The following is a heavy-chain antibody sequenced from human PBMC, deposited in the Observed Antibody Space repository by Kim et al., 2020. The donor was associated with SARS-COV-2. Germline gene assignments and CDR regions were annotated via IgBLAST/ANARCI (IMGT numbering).Heavy chain of an antibody. CDR1: GFTLSYYG. D-gene: IGHD3-22*01. CDR2: IKGDGREK. V-gene: IGHV3-7*01. Sequence: GGSLRLSCAASGFTLSYYGMSWVRQAPGKGLEWVANIKGDGREKYYVDSVKGRFTISRDNAKNSLYLQMNSLTAEDTAVYFCGRDDSDWVGGSLDTVAS. J-gene: IGHJ4*02. CDR3: GRDDSD.